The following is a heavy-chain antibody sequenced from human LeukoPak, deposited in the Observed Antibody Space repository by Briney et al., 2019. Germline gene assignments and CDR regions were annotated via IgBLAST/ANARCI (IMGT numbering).Heavy chain of an antibody. D-gene: IGHD3-10*01. CDR3: ARYLDYYGSGSLDY. CDR1: GYTFTSYT. J-gene: IGHJ4*02. V-gene: IGHV1-3*01. CDR2: INAGNGNT. Sequence: GASVKVSCKASGYTFTSYTMHWVRQAPGQRLEWMGWINAGNGNTKYSQKFQGRVTITRDTSASTAYMELSSLRSEDTAVYYCARYLDYYGSGSLDYWGQGTLVTVSS.